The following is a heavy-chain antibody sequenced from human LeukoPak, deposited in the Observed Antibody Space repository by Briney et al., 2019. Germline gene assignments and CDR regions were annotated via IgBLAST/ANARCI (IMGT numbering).Heavy chain of an antibody. CDR2: ISGDGGST. D-gene: IGHD3-3*01. Sequence: GGSLRLSCAASGFTFDDYAMHWVRQAPGKGLEWVSLISGDGGSTYYANFVKGRFTISRDNSKNSLYLQMNSLSTGDTALYYCAKGFSVLASNHYYYYYGMDVWGQGTTVTVSS. J-gene: IGHJ6*02. V-gene: IGHV3-43*02. CDR1: GFTFDDYA. CDR3: AKGFSVLASNHYYYYYGMDV.